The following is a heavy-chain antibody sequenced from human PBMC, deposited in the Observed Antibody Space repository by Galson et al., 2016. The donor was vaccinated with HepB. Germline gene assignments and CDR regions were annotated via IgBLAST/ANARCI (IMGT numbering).Heavy chain of an antibody. V-gene: IGHV2-5*02. D-gene: IGHD1-26*01. CDR2: IYWDDDK. CDR1: GFSLSASGVG. J-gene: IGHJ6*02. Sequence: PALVKPTQTLTLTCTFSGFSLSASGVGVAWIRQPPGKALEWLALIYWDDDKRYSPSLKSRLTITKDTSKNQVVLTMTNMDPLDTTTYYCAHSPNLGSSYYYYYAMDVWGQGTTVTVSS. CDR3: AHSPNLGSSYYYYYAMDV.